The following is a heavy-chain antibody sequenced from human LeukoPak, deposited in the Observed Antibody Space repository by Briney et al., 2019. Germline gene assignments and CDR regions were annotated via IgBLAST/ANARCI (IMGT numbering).Heavy chain of an antibody. CDR3: AKGMVRGVIPDY. V-gene: IGHV3-23*01. J-gene: IGHJ4*02. Sequence: PGGSLRLSCAASGFXFSGYAMSWVRRAPGKGLEWVSAISGGGVSTYYADSIKGRFTISRDDSKNTLYLQMNSLRAEDTAVYYCAKGMVRGVIPDYWGQGTLVTVSS. CDR2: ISGGGVST. D-gene: IGHD3-10*01. CDR1: GFXFSGYA.